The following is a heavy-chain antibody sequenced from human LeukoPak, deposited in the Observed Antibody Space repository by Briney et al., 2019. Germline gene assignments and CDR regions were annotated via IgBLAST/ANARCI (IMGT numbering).Heavy chain of an antibody. V-gene: IGHV3-66*01. CDR3: ARDSNFDWLDP. Sequence: PGGSLRLSCAASGFTVSSSYMNWVRQAPGKGLEWVSVIYSGGSTYYADSVKGRFTISRDNSKNTLYLQMNSLRAEDTAVYYCARDSNFDWLDPWGQGTLVTVSS. J-gene: IGHJ5*02. CDR2: IYSGGST. D-gene: IGHD1-7*01. CDR1: GFTVSSSY.